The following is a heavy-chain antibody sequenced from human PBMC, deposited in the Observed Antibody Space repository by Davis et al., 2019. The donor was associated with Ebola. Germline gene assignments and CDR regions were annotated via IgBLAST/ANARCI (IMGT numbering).Heavy chain of an antibody. Sequence: ASVKVSCKTSGYTFTKYNINWVRQTTGEGLEWMGWMNPNNAGTGYAQKFQDRVTFTRDTSPSTAYMELSSLTSEDTAVYFCARTMYHDFWTGYFYFDYWGQGTLVTVSS. CDR1: GYTFTKYN. CDR2: MNPNNAGT. J-gene: IGHJ4*02. CDR3: ARTMYHDFWTGYFYFDY. V-gene: IGHV1-8*03. D-gene: IGHD3-3*01.